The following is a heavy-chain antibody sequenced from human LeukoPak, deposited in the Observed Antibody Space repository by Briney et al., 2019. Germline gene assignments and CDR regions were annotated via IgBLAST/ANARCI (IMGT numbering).Heavy chain of an antibody. D-gene: IGHD4-11*01. J-gene: IGHJ4*02. V-gene: IGHV1-18*01. Sequence: ASVKVSCKASGYTFTSYGISWVRQAPGQGLEWMGWISAYNGNTNYAQELQGRVTMTTDTSTSTAYMELRSLRSDDTAVYYGARDIPTVTPLDYWGQGTLVTVSS. CDR2: ISAYNGNT. CDR1: GYTFTSYG. CDR3: ARDIPTVTPLDY.